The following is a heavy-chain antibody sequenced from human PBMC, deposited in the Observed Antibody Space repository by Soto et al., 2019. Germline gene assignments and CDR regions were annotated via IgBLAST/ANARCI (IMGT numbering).Heavy chain of an antibody. D-gene: IGHD6-19*01. CDR2: IYYSGST. CDR3: ARDAYSSGWYVRRRPPNYFDY. J-gene: IGHJ4*02. CDR1: GGSIGSYY. V-gene: IGHV4-59*01. Sequence: PSETLSLTCTVSGGSIGSYYWSWIRQRPGKGLEWIGYIYYSGSTNYNPSLKSRVTISVDTSKNQFSLKLSSVTAADTAVYYCARDAYSSGWYVRRRPPNYFDYWGQGTLVTVSS.